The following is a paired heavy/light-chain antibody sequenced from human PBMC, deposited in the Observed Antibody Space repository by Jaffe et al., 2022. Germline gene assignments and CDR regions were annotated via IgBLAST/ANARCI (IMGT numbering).Light chain of an antibody. CDR2: EGT. J-gene: IGLJ3*02. V-gene: IGLV2-23*01. Sequence: QSALPQPASVSGSPGQSITISCTGINSDVGTYNPVSWYQHHPGKAPKLMIFEGTKRPSGVSNRFSGSKSGDTASLTISGLQSEDEADYYCCSYIGRRTWVFGGGTKVTVL. CDR3: CSYIGRRTWV. CDR1: NSDVGTYNP.
Heavy chain of an antibody. CDR1: EFTFSSYG. J-gene: IGHJ6*03. Sequence: QVQVVESGGDVVQPGGSLRLSCAASEFTFSSYGMHWVRQAPGTGLEWVAFITYDGSFKYYADSVKGRVTISRDNSANTLYLQMNSLRADDTAVYYCAKVGDVGYCDSDNCYIRYYYMDVWGKGTTVTVSS. D-gene: IGHD2-21*02. CDR2: ITYDGSFK. V-gene: IGHV3-30*02. CDR3: AKVGDVGYCDSDNCYIRYYYMDV.